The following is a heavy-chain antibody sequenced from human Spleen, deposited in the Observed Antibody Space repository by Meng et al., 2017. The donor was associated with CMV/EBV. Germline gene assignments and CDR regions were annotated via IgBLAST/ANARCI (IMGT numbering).Heavy chain of an antibody. CDR1: GFTFSSYG. CDR3: AKDRVSYYDFWSALGY. J-gene: IGHJ4*02. V-gene: IGHV3-30*02. D-gene: IGHD3-3*01. Sequence: VGSLSLSCAASGFTFSSYGMHWVSQAPGKGLEWVAFIRYDGSNKYYADSVKGRFTISRDNSKNTLYLQMNSLRAEDTAVYYCAKDRVSYYDFWSALGYWGQGTLVTVSS. CDR2: IRYDGSNK.